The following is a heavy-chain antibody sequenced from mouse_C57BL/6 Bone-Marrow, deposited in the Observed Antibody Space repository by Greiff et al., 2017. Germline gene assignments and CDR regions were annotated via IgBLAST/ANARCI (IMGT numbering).Heavy chain of an antibody. D-gene: IGHD4-1*01. Sequence: EVKLVESGGGLVKPGGSLKLSCAASGFTFSDYGMHWVRQAPEKGLEWVAYISSGSSTIYYADTVKGRFTISRDNTKNTLFLQMTNLASEDTAMYYCARNWDAYWGQGTLVTVSA. CDR2: ISSGSSTI. V-gene: IGHV5-17*01. CDR1: GFTFSDYG. CDR3: ARNWDAY. J-gene: IGHJ3*01.